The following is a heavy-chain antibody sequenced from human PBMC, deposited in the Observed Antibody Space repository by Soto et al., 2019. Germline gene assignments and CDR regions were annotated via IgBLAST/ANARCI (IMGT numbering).Heavy chain of an antibody. D-gene: IGHD6-19*01. CDR3: ARAWSGWANWFDP. Sequence: GGSLRLSCAASGFTVSSNYMSWVRQAPGKGLEWVSVIYSGGSTYYADSVKGRFTISRDNSKNTLYLQMNSLRAEDTAVYYCARAWSGWANWFDPWGQGTLVTVSS. CDR2: IYSGGST. CDR1: GFTVSSNY. J-gene: IGHJ5*02. V-gene: IGHV3-53*01.